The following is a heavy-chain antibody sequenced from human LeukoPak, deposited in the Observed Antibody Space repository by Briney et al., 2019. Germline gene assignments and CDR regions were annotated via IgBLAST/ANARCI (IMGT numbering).Heavy chain of an antibody. CDR1: GYTFTSYG. CDR2: ISAYNGST. D-gene: IGHD3-9*01. Sequence: ASVKVSCKASGYTFTSYGISWVRQAPGQGLEWMGWISAYNGSTNYAQKLQGRVTMTTGTSTSTAYMELRSLRSDDTAVYYCARDTKLENKLRYFAPRGYYYGMDVWGKGTTVTVSS. V-gene: IGHV1-18*04. CDR3: ARDTKLENKLRYFAPRGYYYGMDV. J-gene: IGHJ6*04.